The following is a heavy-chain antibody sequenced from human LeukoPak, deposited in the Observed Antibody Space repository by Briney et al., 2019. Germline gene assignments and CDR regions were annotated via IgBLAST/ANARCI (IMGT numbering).Heavy chain of an antibody. Sequence: GGSLRLSCAASGFTFSSYSMNWVRQAPGKGLEWVSSISSSSSYIYYADSVKGRFTISRDNAKNSLYLQMNSLRAEDTAVYYCARDPDWDAFDIWGQGTMVTVSS. CDR1: GFTFSSYS. CDR2: ISSSSSYI. CDR3: ARDPDWDAFDI. J-gene: IGHJ3*02. D-gene: IGHD3-9*01. V-gene: IGHV3-21*01.